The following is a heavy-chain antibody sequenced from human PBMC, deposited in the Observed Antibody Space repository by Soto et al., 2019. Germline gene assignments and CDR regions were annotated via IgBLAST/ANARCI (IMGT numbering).Heavy chain of an antibody. D-gene: IGHD5-18*01. CDR3: ERFGGTTMVPFDY. CDR1: GGSISSGNW. V-gene: IGHV4-4*02. Sequence: QVQLQESGPGLVKSSGTLSLTCAVSGGSISSGNWWSWVRQPPGRGLEWIGKIYHSGSTHYNPSLKSRVTISVDKSKNQFSLRLNSVTAADTAVYYCERFGGTTMVPFDYWGQGILVTVSS. J-gene: IGHJ4*02. CDR2: IYHSGST.